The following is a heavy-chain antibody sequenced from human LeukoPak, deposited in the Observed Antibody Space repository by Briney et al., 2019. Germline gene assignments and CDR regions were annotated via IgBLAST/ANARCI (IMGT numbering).Heavy chain of an antibody. V-gene: IGHV3-30*02. D-gene: IGHD3-10*01. J-gene: IGHJ3*02. CDR1: GFTFSSYG. Sequence: GGSLRLSCAASGFTFSSYGMHWARQAPGKGLEWVAFIRYDGSNKYYADSVKGRFTISRDNSKNTLYLQMNSLRAEDTAVYYCAKDYKRFPGAFDIWGQGTMVTVSS. CDR3: AKDYKRFPGAFDI. CDR2: IRYDGSNK.